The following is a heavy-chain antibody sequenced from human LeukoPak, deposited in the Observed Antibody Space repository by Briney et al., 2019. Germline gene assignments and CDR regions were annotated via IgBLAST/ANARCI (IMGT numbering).Heavy chain of an antibody. CDR3: AKDTGDYYDTSGNYYAGWFDP. D-gene: IGHD3-22*01. V-gene: IGHV3-30*02. J-gene: IGHJ5*02. CDR1: GFTFTSYG. CDR2: IWYDGTNK. Sequence: GGSLRLSCAASGFTFTSYGMHWVRQAPGKGLEWVAFIWYDGTNKYFADSVKGRFTISRDNSKNTVYLQMNSLKPEDTAVYHCAKDTGDYYDTSGNYYAGWFDPWGQGTLVTVSS.